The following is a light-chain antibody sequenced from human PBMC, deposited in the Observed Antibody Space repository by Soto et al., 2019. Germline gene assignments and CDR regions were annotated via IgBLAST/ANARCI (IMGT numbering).Light chain of an antibody. V-gene: IGKV3-20*01. CDR1: QSVSGSY. CDR2: DAS. Sequence: DIVLTQAPGTLSLSPGDRATLSCRASQSVSGSYLAWYQQKPGQAPRLLIYDASSRATGIPDRFSGSGSGTDFTLTISRLEPEDFAVYYCQQYASSPRTFGQGTKVDIK. CDR3: QQYASSPRT. J-gene: IGKJ1*01.